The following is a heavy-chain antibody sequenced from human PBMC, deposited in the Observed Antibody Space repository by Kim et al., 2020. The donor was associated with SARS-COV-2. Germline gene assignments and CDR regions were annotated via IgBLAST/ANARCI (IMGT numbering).Heavy chain of an antibody. Sequence: DSVKGRFTISRDNSKNSLYLQMNSLRTEDTALYYCAKDIYLSARLGGMDVWGQGTTVTVSS. J-gene: IGHJ6*02. D-gene: IGHD6-6*01. CDR3: AKDIYLSARLGGMDV. V-gene: IGHV3-43*01.